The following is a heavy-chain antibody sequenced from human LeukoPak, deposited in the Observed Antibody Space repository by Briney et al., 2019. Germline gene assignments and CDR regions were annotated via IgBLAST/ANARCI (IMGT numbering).Heavy chain of an antibody. CDR2: IYHTGST. CDR1: GGSIYMSSFY. Sequence: SETLSLTCSVSGGSIYMSSFYWAWMRQPPGKGLEWIGNIYHTGSTIYNPSLKSRVTISVDTSKNQFSLRLNSVTAADTATYHCARPRGDLWSPYDSWGQGTLVTVSS. J-gene: IGHJ5*02. D-gene: IGHD3-3*01. CDR3: ARPRGDLWSPYDS. V-gene: IGHV4-39*01.